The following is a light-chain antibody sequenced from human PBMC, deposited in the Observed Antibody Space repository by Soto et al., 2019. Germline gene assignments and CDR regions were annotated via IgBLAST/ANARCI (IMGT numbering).Light chain of an antibody. CDR1: SNYNL. Sequence: QSALTQPASVSGSPGQSITISCTGTSNYNLVSWYQQHPGKAPKLVIYEVSERPSGVSHRFSGSKSGNTASLTISGLQAEDEADYYCCSYPGSSILYVFGTGTKLTVL. V-gene: IGLV2-23*02. CDR3: CSYPGSSILYV. J-gene: IGLJ1*01. CDR2: EVS.